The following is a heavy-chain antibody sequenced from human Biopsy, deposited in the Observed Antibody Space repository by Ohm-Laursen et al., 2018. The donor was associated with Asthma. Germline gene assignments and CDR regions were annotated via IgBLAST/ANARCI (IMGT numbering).Heavy chain of an antibody. V-gene: IGHV1-69*13. CDR1: GGTSSNFA. D-gene: IGHD6-19*01. Sequence: SVKVSCKTPGGTSSNFAISWVRQAPGQGLEWLGGIMTVFGTTNYAQKFQGRVTITADESTSTAYMEVTSLRSEDTAIYYCARCQVGYSSGWSLLLKKIYYSGMDVWGQGTAVTVSS. CDR2: IMTVFGTT. CDR3: ARCQVGYSSGWSLLLKKIYYSGMDV. J-gene: IGHJ6*02.